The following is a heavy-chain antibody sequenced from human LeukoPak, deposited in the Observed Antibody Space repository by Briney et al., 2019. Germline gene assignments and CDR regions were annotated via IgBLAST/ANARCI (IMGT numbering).Heavy chain of an antibody. V-gene: IGHV3-23*01. J-gene: IGHJ1*01. CDR1: GFTFSSYA. CDR2: LGGSGSYT. D-gene: IGHD6-13*01. Sequence: GGSLRLSCAASGFTFSSYAMRWVRQAPGTGLEWVSALGGSGSYTFYADSVKGRFTISRDNSKNTLYLQMKSLKFEDTAGYYCANVIIAAVGYVYFQYWGESTLVSVSS. CDR3: ANVIIAAVGYVYFQY.